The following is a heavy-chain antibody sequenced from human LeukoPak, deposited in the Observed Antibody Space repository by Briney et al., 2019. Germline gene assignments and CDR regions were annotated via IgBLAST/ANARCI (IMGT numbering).Heavy chain of an antibody. D-gene: IGHD3-16*02. CDR1: GVSITSYY. V-gene: IGHV4-4*08. J-gene: IGHJ4*02. CDR2: IYHTGST. CDR3: ARVSITFGGVIAPFDY. Sequence: SETLSLTCAVSGVSITSYYWTWIRLPPGKGLEWIAYIYHTGSTYYNPSLKSRVTISVDTSKNQFSLKLSSVTAADTAVYYCARVSITFGGVIAPFDYWGQGTLVTVSS.